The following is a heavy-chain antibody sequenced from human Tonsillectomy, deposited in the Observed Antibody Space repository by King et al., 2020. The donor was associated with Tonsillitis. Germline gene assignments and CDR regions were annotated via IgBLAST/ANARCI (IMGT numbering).Heavy chain of an antibody. V-gene: IGHV3-7*03. CDR1: GFTFSNYW. D-gene: IGHD7-27*01. Sequence: VQLVESGGGLVQPGGSLRLSCAASGFTFSNYWMNWVRQAPGKGLEWVANIKPDGRERYYVDSLKGRFIISRDNAKNSLYLQMNSLRAEDTAVYYCASLGTWGQGTLVTVSS. CDR3: ASLGT. J-gene: IGHJ4*02. CDR2: IKPDGRER.